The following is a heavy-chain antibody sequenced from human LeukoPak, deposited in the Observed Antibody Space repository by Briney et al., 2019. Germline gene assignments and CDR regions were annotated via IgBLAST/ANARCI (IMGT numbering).Heavy chain of an antibody. CDR2: IYYSGST. D-gene: IGHD6-13*01. CDR3: ARQRGSSWYTYYYYYMDV. Sequence: PSETLSLTCTVSGGSISSSNYYWGWIRQPPGKGLEWIGTIYYSGSTYYNPSLKSRVTISVDTSKNQFSLKLSSVTAADTAVYYCARQRGSSWYTYYYYYMDVWGKGTTVTISS. J-gene: IGHJ6*03. CDR1: GGSISSSNYY. V-gene: IGHV4-39*01.